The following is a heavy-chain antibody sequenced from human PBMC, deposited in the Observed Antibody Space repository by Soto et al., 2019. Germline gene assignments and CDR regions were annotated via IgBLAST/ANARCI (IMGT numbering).Heavy chain of an antibody. CDR3: ASPTMTTGFDY. CDR1: GYTFTSYY. D-gene: IGHD4-17*01. CDR2: IKPSGGST. Sequence: QVQLVQSGAEVKKPGASVKVSCKASGYTFTSYYMHWVRQAPGQGLEWMGIIKPSGGSTSYAQKFQGRVTMTRDTSTSTVYMELSSLRSEDTAVYYCASPTMTTGFDYWGQGTLVTVSS. V-gene: IGHV1-46*03. J-gene: IGHJ4*02.